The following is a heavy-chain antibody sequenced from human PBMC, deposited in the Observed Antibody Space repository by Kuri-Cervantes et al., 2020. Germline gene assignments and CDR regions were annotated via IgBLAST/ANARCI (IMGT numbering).Heavy chain of an antibody. Sequence: GESLKISCAASGFTFSSYAMHWVRPAPGKGLEWVAVISYDGSNKYYADSVKGRFTISGDNAKNSLYLQMNILRAEDTAVYYCARDRVAAAARRLYYYGMDVWGQGTMVTVSS. D-gene: IGHD6-13*01. CDR3: ARDRVAAAARRLYYYGMDV. CDR1: GFTFSSYA. CDR2: ISYDGSNK. J-gene: IGHJ6*02. V-gene: IGHV3-30-3*01.